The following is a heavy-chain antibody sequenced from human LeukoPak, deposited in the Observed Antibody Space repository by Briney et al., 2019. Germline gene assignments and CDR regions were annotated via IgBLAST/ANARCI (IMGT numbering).Heavy chain of an antibody. J-gene: IGHJ3*02. D-gene: IGHD1-26*01. CDR2: IYPGDSDT. CDR3: ARHPPPSEGYIGENAFDI. CDR1: GYSFTSYW. V-gene: IGHV5-51*01. Sequence: GESLKISCKGSGYSFTSYWIGWVRQMPGKGLEWMGIIYPGDSDTRYSPSFQGQVTISADKSISTAYLQWSSLKASDTAMYYCARHPPPSEGYIGENAFDIWGQGTMVTVSS.